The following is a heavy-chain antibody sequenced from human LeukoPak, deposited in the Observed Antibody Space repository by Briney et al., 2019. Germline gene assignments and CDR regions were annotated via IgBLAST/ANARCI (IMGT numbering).Heavy chain of an antibody. Sequence: PGRSLRLPCAASGFTFSSYAMHWVRQAPGKGLEWVAVISYDGSNKYYADSVKGRFTISRDNAKKSLYLQMNSLRAEDTAVYYCARDSERLLWGGFDYWGQGTLVTVSS. CDR1: GFTFSSYA. D-gene: IGHD3-3*01. V-gene: IGHV3-30*04. CDR3: ARDSERLLWGGFDY. J-gene: IGHJ4*02. CDR2: ISYDGSNK.